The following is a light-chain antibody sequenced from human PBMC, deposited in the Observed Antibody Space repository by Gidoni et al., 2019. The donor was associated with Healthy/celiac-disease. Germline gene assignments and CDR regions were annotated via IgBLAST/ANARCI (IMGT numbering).Light chain of an antibody. Sequence: DIQLTQSPSSLSASVGDRVTITCRASQDISSYLAWYQQKPGKAPKLLIYAASTLQSGVPSRFSGSGSGTDFTLTISSLQPEDFATYYCQQLNSYPLTFGGGTQVEIK. CDR1: QDISSY. V-gene: IGKV1-9*01. J-gene: IGKJ4*01. CDR3: QQLNSYPLT. CDR2: AAS.